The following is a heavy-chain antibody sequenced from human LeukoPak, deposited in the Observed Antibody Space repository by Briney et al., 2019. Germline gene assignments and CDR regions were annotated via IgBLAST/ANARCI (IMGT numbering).Heavy chain of an antibody. Sequence: GSLRLSCAASGFTVSSNYMSWVRQAPGRGLEWVSVIYSGGSTYYADSVKGGFTISRDNSKNTLFLQMNSLRAGDTAVYYCARGTVTMVDYWGQGTLVTVSS. D-gene: IGHD3-10*01. CDR1: GFTVSSNY. J-gene: IGHJ4*02. V-gene: IGHV3-66*01. CDR2: IYSGGST. CDR3: ARGTVTMVDY.